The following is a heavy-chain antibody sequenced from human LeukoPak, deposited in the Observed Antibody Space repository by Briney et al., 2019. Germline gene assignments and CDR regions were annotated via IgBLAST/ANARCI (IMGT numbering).Heavy chain of an antibody. D-gene: IGHD2-21*02. J-gene: IGHJ3*02. V-gene: IGHV3-30-3*01. CDR1: GFTFSSYA. Sequence: AGGSLRLSCAASGFTFSSYAMHWVRQAPGKGLEWVAVISYDGSNKYYADSVKGRFTISRDNSKNTLYLQMNSLRAEDTAVYYYARELIMVVTAIPFPASAFDIWGQGTMVTVSS. CDR2: ISYDGSNK. CDR3: ARELIMVVTAIPFPASAFDI.